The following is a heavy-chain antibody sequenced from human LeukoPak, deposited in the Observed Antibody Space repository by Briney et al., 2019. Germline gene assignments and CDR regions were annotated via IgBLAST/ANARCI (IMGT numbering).Heavy chain of an antibody. V-gene: IGHV3-21*01. CDR3: ARVSVSGPTGWFDS. J-gene: IGHJ5*01. Sequence: GGSLRLSSAGSGFALKSYSLTWVRRAPGKGLEWGSSISSTSAYIHYADSVKGRFTISRDNVDNVVYLEMNSLGAEDTATYYCARVSVSGPTGWFDSWGQGTLVIVSS. CDR1: GFALKSYS. D-gene: IGHD5/OR15-5a*01. CDR2: ISSTSAYI.